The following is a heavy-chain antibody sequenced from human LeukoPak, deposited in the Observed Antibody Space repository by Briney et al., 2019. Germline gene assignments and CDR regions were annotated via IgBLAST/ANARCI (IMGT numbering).Heavy chain of an antibody. D-gene: IGHD3-3*01. Sequence: SETLSLTCTVSGGSISSYYWSWIRQPAGKGLEWIGRIYTSGSTNYNPSLKSRVTMSVDTSKNQFSLKLSSVTAADTAVYYCARGVGVGSYYCYYMDVWGKGTTVTVSS. CDR1: GGSISSYY. V-gene: IGHV4-4*07. CDR3: ARGVGVGSYYCYYMDV. CDR2: IYTSGST. J-gene: IGHJ6*03.